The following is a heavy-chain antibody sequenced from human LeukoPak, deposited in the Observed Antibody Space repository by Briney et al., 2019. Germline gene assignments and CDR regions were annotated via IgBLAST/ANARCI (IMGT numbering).Heavy chain of an antibody. CDR2: INHSGST. V-gene: IGHV4-34*01. CDR3: VRGAYFFDQ. J-gene: IGHJ4*02. CDR1: GGSFSGYY. Sequence: PSETLSLTCAVYGGSFSGYYWSWIRQPPGKGLEWIGEINHSGSTNYNPSLKSRVTISVDTSKNQFSLKLSSVTAADTAVYYCVRGAYFFDQWGEGTLVTVSS.